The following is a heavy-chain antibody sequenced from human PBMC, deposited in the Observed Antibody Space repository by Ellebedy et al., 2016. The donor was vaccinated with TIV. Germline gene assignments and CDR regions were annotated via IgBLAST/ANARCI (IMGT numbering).Heavy chain of an antibody. D-gene: IGHD4-17*01. V-gene: IGHV3-7*01. CDR3: ARRGSYGDYAVQVNSWFDS. Sequence: PGGSLRLSCAASGFSFRSYWMGWVRQAPGKGLEWVANIYQDGSDQYYVDSVKGRFTISRDNVHKSLFLQMNSLRVEDTAVYYCARRGSYGDYAVQVNSWFDSWGQGTLVTVSS. CDR2: IYQDGSDQ. CDR1: GFSFRSYW. J-gene: IGHJ5*01.